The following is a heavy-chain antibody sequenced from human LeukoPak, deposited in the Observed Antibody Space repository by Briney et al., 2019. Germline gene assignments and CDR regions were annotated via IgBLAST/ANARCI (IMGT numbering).Heavy chain of an antibody. Sequence: GGSLRLSCAASGLTFSSYSMNWVRQAPGKGLEWVSSISSSSSYIYYADSVKGRFTISRDNAKNSLYLQMNSLRAEDTAVYYCAREDLMTTVTIDYWGQGTLVTVSS. J-gene: IGHJ4*02. V-gene: IGHV3-21*01. CDR2: ISSSSSYI. D-gene: IGHD4-17*01. CDR1: GLTFSSYS. CDR3: AREDLMTTVTIDY.